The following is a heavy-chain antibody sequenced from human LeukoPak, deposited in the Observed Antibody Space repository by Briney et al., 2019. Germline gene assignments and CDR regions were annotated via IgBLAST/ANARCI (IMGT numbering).Heavy chain of an antibody. CDR2: IYYSGST. CDR1: GGSISSSSYY. V-gene: IGHV4-39*07. Sequence: PSETLSLTCTVSGGSISSSSYYWGWIRQPPGKGLEWIGSIYYSGSTYYNPSLKSRVTISVDTSKNQFSLKLSSVTAADTAVYYCARGPRWSSYYDFWSGYCFDYWGQGTLVTVSS. J-gene: IGHJ4*02. CDR3: ARGPRWSSYYDFWSGYCFDY. D-gene: IGHD3-3*01.